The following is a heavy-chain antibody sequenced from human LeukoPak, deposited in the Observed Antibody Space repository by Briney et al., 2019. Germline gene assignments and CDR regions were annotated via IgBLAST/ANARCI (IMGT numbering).Heavy chain of an antibody. Sequence: GRSLRLSCAASGFTFSSYGMHWVRQAPGKGLEWVAVISYDGSNKYYADSVKGRFTISRDNSKNTLYLQMNSLRAEDTAVYYCAKGRGYCSGGSCYELEFDYWGQGILVTVSS. CDR2: ISYDGSNK. J-gene: IGHJ4*02. D-gene: IGHD2-15*01. CDR1: GFTFSSYG. V-gene: IGHV3-30*18. CDR3: AKGRGYCSGGSCYELEFDY.